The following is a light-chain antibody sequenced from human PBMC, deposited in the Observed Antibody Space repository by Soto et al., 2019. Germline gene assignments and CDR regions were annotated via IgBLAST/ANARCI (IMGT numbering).Light chain of an antibody. CDR1: SSDVGGYNY. CDR2: DVS. Sequence: QSALTQPASVSGSPGQSITISCTGTSSDVGGYNYVSWYQQHPGKAPKLMIYDVSNRPSGVSNRFSGSKSGNTASLTISGLQAEDETDYYCSSFKVFGTGTKVTVL. V-gene: IGLV2-14*03. J-gene: IGLJ1*01. CDR3: SSFKV.